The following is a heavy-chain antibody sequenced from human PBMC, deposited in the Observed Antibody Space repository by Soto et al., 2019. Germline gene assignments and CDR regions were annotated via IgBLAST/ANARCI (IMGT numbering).Heavy chain of an antibody. V-gene: IGHV3-74*01. J-gene: IGHJ6*02. CDR2: ITSGGGTT. CDR1: GYTFSNYW. Sequence: GGSLRLSCAASGYTFSNYWMHWVRQAPGKGLVWVSHITSGGGTTNYADSVKDRFTISRDNAKSTLYLQMNSLRAEDTAVYFCARDNSYGMDVWGQGTTVTVSS. CDR3: ARDNSYGMDV.